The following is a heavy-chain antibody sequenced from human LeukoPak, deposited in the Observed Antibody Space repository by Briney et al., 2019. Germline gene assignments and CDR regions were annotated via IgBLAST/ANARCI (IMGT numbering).Heavy chain of an antibody. J-gene: IGHJ4*02. Sequence: GGSLRLPCAASGFTFSSYWMSWVRQAPGKGLEWVANIKQDGSEKYYVDSVKGRFTISRDNARNSLYLQMNSLRAEDTAVYYCAKASYYYDSSGYYFDYWGQGTLVTVSS. CDR1: GFTFSSYW. CDR3: AKASYYYDSSGYYFDY. CDR2: IKQDGSEK. D-gene: IGHD3-22*01. V-gene: IGHV3-7*01.